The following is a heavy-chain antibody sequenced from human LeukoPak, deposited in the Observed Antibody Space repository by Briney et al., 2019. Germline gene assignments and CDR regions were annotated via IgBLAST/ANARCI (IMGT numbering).Heavy chain of an antibody. CDR2: INHSGST. Sequence: SETLSLTCAVYGGSFSGYYWSWIRQPPGKGLEWIGEINHSGSTNYNPSLKSRVTISVDKSKNQFSLKLSSVTAADTAVYYCARDSIAVAGKPIFDYWGQGTLVTVSS. CDR1: GGSFSGYY. D-gene: IGHD6-19*01. J-gene: IGHJ4*02. CDR3: ARDSIAVAGKPIFDY. V-gene: IGHV4-34*01.